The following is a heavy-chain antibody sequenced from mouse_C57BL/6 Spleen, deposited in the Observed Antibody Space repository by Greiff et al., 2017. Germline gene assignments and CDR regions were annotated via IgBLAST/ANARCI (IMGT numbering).Heavy chain of an antibody. V-gene: IGHV10-1*01. Sequence: EAGGGLVQPKGSLKLSCAASGFSFNTYAMNWVRQAPGKGLEWVARIRSKSNNYATYYADSVKDRFTISRDDSESMLYLQMNNLKTEDTAMYYCVRHATYDGYPYAMDYWGQGTSVTVSS. J-gene: IGHJ4*01. D-gene: IGHD2-3*01. CDR1: GFSFNTYA. CDR3: VRHATYDGYPYAMDY. CDR2: IRSKSNNYAT.